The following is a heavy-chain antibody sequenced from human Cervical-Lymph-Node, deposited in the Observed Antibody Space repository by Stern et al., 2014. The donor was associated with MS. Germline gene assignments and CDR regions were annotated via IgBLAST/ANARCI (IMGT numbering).Heavy chain of an antibody. J-gene: IGHJ4*02. D-gene: IGHD3-3*01. CDR1: GYSFTTNW. CDR2: IYPGDSDT. V-gene: IGHV5-51*03. CDR3: ARPLGSYEVFFEY. Sequence: EVQLVQSGAEVTKPGESLKISCKTSGYSFTTNWIGWVRQMPGKGLEWMGIIYPGDSDTRYSPSFQGQVTISVDKSISTVYLQLISLKASDTAMYYCARPLGSYEVFFEYWGQGTQVTVSS.